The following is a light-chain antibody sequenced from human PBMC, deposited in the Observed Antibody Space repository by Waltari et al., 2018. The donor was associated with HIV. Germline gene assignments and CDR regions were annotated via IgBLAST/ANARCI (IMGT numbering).Light chain of an antibody. CDR3: SSYSSSSTWI. CDR1: GRDVGAYDY. V-gene: IGLV2-14*01. CDR2: EVT. Sequence: QSALTQPASVSGSPGQSITISCTGTGRDVGAYDYVSWYQQHPGKAPKLMISEVTKRPSGVSNRFSGSKSGNTASLTISGLQAEDEADYYCSSYSSSSTWIFGGGTKLTVL. J-gene: IGLJ2*01.